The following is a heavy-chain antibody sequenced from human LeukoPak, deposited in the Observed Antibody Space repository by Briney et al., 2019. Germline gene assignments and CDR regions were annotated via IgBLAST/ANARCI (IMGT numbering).Heavy chain of an antibody. J-gene: IGHJ4*02. Sequence: PSQTLSLTCTVSGGSISSGSYYWSWIRQPAGKGLEWIGRIYTSGSTNYNPSLKSRITISVDTSKNQFSPKLSSVTAADTAVYYCARGYSSSWYVFDYWGQGTLVTVSS. CDR1: GGSISSGSYY. CDR3: ARGYSSSWYVFDY. V-gene: IGHV4-61*02. D-gene: IGHD6-13*01. CDR2: IYTSGST.